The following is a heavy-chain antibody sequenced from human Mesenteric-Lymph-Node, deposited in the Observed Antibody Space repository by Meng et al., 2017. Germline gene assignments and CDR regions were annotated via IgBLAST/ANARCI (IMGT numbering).Heavy chain of an antibody. V-gene: IGHV4-34*01. Sequence: QVQRRQWGAGLLKPSGTVSRRGTVSGGSWSGYHWSWIRQAPEKGLDFIGDIPFLGSTTYMPSLRRRLTLSRDTSKNQISLTLKSVTAADTATYYGVRRRNGASSLFDVWGPGALVTVSS. CDR1: GGSWSGYH. J-gene: IGHJ5*02. CDR3: VRRRNGASSLFDV. D-gene: IGHD2-2*01. CDR2: IPFLGST.